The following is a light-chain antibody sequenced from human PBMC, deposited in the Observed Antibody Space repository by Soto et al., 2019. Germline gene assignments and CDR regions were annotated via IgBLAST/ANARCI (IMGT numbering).Light chain of an antibody. CDR2: DVT. J-gene: IGLJ1*01. CDR3: CSYAGGNTYV. Sequence: QSALTQPRSVSGSPGQSVTISCTGTSRDVGGYNYVSWYQQHPGKAPKLMVYDVTERPSGVPDRFSGSKSGNTASLTISGLQAEDEADYYCCSYAGGNTYVFGTGTKVTVL. CDR1: SRDVGGYNY. V-gene: IGLV2-11*01.